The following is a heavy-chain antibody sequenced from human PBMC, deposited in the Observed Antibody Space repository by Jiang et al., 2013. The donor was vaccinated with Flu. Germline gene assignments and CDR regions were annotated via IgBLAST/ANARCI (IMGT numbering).Heavy chain of an antibody. Sequence: KPTQTLTLTCTFSGFSLSTSGVGVGWIRQPPGKALAWLALIYWNDDKRYSPSLKSRLTITKDTSKNRVVLTMTNMDPVDTATYYCARYSYGYYYFDYWGQGTLVTVSS. D-gene: IGHD5-18*01. CDR1: GFSLSTSGVG. CDR2: IYWNDDK. CDR3: ARYSYGYYYFDY. J-gene: IGHJ4*02. V-gene: IGHV2-5*01.